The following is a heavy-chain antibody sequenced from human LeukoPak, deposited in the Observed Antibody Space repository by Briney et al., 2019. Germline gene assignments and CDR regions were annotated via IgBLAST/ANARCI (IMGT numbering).Heavy chain of an antibody. D-gene: IGHD3-3*01. CDR2: IWYDASNT. CDR1: RFIFSAYG. CDR3: ARTDNIRSFDT. Sequence: GVSLRLSCAASRFIFSAYGMHGVRQAPAKGLEWVAVIWYDASNTYYVDSVKGRFTISGDNSKNTLYLQMNSLRAEDTAVYYCARTDNIRSFDTWGQGTLVTVAS. J-gene: IGHJ4*02. V-gene: IGHV3-33*01.